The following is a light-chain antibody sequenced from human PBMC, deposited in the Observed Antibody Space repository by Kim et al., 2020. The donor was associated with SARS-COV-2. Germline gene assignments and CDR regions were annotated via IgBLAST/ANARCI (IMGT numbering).Light chain of an antibody. CDR3: QVWDISSDHYV. Sequence: APGQTASITCGGNDIGSKSVHWYQQRPGQAPVLVLYYNTDRPSGIPERFSGSNSGNTATLTINRVEAGDEADYYCQVWDISSDHYVFGTGTQLTVL. CDR1: DIGSKS. V-gene: IGLV3-21*02. J-gene: IGLJ1*01. CDR2: YNT.